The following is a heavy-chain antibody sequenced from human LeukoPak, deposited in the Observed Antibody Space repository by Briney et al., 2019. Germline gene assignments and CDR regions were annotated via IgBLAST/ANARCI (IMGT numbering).Heavy chain of an antibody. CDR1: GFSFDDYA. J-gene: IGHJ6*03. CDR3: AKGASMGYSGYDFLDYHYMDV. Sequence: QPGGSLRLSCAASGFSFDDYAMHWVRQAPGKGLEWVSLITWVGGSTYYRDSVKGRFTISRDNSKNSLYLQMNSLRGEDTALYYCAKGASMGYSGYDFLDYHYMDVWGKGTTVTV. CDR2: ITWVGGST. V-gene: IGHV3-43D*03. D-gene: IGHD5-12*01.